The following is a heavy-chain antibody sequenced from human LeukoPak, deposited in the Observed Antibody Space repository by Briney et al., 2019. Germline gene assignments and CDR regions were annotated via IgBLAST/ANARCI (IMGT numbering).Heavy chain of an antibody. CDR2: INPSGGST. J-gene: IGHJ4*02. CDR3: ARVAKVCSSTSCLFDY. CDR1: GYTFTSYY. D-gene: IGHD2-2*01. Sequence: ASVKVSCKASGYTFTSYYMHWVRQAPGQGLEWMGIINPSGGSTSYAQKFQGRVTMTRDTSTSTVYMELSSLRSEDTAVYYCARVAKVCSSTSCLFDYWGQGTLVTVSS. V-gene: IGHV1-46*01.